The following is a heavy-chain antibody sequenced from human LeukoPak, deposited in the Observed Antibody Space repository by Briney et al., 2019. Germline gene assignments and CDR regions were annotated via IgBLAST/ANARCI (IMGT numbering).Heavy chain of an antibody. CDR2: IYYSGST. D-gene: IGHD1-7*01. CDR1: GGSISSGGYY. CDR3: ARESWNYVFYYYYMDV. J-gene: IGHJ6*03. V-gene: IGHV4-31*03. Sequence: PSETLSLTCTVPGGSISSGGYYWSWIRQHPGKGLEWIGYIYYSGSTYYNPSLKSRVTISVDTSKNQFSLKLSSVTAADTAVYYCARESWNYVFYYYYMDVWGKGTTVTVSS.